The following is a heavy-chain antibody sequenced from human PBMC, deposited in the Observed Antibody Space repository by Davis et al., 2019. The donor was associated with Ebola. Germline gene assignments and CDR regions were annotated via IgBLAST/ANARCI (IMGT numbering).Heavy chain of an antibody. CDR2: VSGSGTST. D-gene: IGHD6-19*01. CDR3: ARDSGWYRFDY. J-gene: IGHJ4*02. Sequence: GESLKISCAASGFTFSNYAVSCVRQAPGKGLEWVSGVSGSGTSTYYADSVKGRFTMSRDNAKNSLYLQMNSLRAEDTAVYYCARDSGWYRFDYWGQGTLVTVSS. CDR1: GFTFSNYA. V-gene: IGHV3-23*01.